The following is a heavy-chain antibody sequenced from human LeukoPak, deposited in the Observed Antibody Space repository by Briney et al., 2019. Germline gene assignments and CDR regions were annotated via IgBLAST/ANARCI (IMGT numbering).Heavy chain of an antibody. D-gene: IGHD2-2*01. Sequence: SETLSLTCAVYGGSFSGYYWSWIRQPPGKGLEWIGEINHSGSTNYNPSLKSRVTISVDTSKNQFSLKLSSVTAADTAVYDCARGRMSDIVVVPAAFFDYWGQGTLVTVSS. J-gene: IGHJ4*02. CDR2: INHSGST. CDR3: ARGRMSDIVVVPAAFFDY. CDR1: GGSFSGYY. V-gene: IGHV4-34*01.